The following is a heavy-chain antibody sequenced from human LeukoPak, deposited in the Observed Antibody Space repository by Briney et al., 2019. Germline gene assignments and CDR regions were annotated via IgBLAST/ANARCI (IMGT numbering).Heavy chain of an antibody. CDR3: ARGDYYGMDV. J-gene: IGHJ6*02. Sequence: GGSLRLSCAASGFTFSSYWMHWVRQAPGKGLVWVSRINSDGNTTSYADSVKGRFTISRDNAKSTLYLQLNSLRAEDTAVYYCARGDYYGMDVWGQGTTVTVSS. V-gene: IGHV3-74*01. CDR1: GFTFSSYW. D-gene: IGHD1-26*01. CDR2: INSDGNTT.